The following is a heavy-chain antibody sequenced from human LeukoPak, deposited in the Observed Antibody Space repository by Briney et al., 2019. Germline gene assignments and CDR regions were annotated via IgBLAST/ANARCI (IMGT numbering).Heavy chain of an antibody. Sequence: ASVKVSCKASGYTFTGYYMHWVRQAPGQGLEWMGWINPNSGGTNYTQKLQGRVTMTTDTSTSTAYMELRSLRSDDTAVYYCARVGGYGDYINWFDPWGQGTLVTVSS. V-gene: IGHV1-2*02. D-gene: IGHD4-17*01. J-gene: IGHJ5*02. CDR3: ARVGGYGDYINWFDP. CDR2: INPNSGGT. CDR1: GYTFTGYY.